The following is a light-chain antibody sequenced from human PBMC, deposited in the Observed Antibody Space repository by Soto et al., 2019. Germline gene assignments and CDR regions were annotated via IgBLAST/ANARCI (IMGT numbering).Light chain of an antibody. V-gene: IGLV2-14*03. J-gene: IGLJ1*01. Sequence: QSALTQPASVSGSPGQSITISCTGTSSDVGAYNFVSWHQQHPGKAPKLMIYNVYDRPSGISSRFSGSKSGNTASLTISGLQGEDEADYYCSAYTVSRTYVFGNGTKVTV. CDR3: SAYTVSRTYV. CDR2: NVY. CDR1: SSDVGAYNF.